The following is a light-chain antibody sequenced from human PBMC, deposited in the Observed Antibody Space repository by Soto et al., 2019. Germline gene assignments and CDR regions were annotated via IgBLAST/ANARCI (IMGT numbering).Light chain of an antibody. J-gene: IGLJ1*01. CDR1: SSDVGGYNY. Sequence: QSALTQPPSASGSPGRSVTVSCTGTSSDVGGYNYVSWYQQHPDKAPKLMIYDVNQRPSGVPDRFSGSKSGNTASLTVSGLQADDEADYYCSSYAVTHVVFGTGTNVTVL. CDR3: SSYAVTHVV. CDR2: DVN. V-gene: IGLV2-8*01.